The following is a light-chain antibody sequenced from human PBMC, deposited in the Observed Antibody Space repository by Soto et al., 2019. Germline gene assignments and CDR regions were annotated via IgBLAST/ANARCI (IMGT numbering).Light chain of an antibody. Sequence: DIQMTQSPTSLSASVGDRVTITCRASQDISNFVAWYQQKPGKAPKLLIYAASTLQSGVPSRFSGSGSGTYFTLTINSLQPEDVATYSCQKYSSVPVFGPGTKVEIK. CDR2: AAS. CDR1: QDISNF. J-gene: IGKJ3*01. CDR3: QKYSSVPV. V-gene: IGKV1-27*01.